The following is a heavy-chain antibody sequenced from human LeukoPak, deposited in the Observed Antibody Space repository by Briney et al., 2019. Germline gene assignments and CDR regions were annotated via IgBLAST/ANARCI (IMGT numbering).Heavy chain of an antibody. CDR3: ASDILGGSYLRY. CDR2: ISSSSSSI. V-gene: IGHV3-48*01. Sequence: GGSLRLSCAASGFTFSSYEMNWVRQAPGKGLEWVSYISSSSSSIDYADSVKGRFTISRDNAKNSLYLQMNTLRAEDTAVYYCASDILGGSYLRYWGQGTLVTVSS. CDR1: GFTFSSYE. D-gene: IGHD1-26*01. J-gene: IGHJ4*02.